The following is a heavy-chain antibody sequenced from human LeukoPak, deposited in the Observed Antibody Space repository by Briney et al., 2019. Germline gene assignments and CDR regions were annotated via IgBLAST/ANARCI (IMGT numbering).Heavy chain of an antibody. CDR1: GFNVSSSY. V-gene: IGHV3-53*01. Sequence: PGGSLRLSCAASGFNVSSSYMSWVRQAPGKGLEWVSIIYSGGTTYYADSVRGRFTVSRDRSKNTLYLQMNSLRAEDTAVYYCASPLSGQSFDIWGQGTMVTVSS. CDR2: IYSGGTT. CDR3: ASPLSGQSFDI. J-gene: IGHJ3*02. D-gene: IGHD5-12*01.